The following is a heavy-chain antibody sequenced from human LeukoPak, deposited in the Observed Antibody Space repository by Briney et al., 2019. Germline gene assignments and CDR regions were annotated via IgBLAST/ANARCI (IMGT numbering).Heavy chain of an antibody. CDR1: GYTFTGYY. CDR3: ARGGDSSSLYGWFDP. D-gene: IGHD6-13*01. J-gene: IGHJ5*02. CDR2: MNPDSGGT. Sequence: GASVKVSCKASGYTFTGYYVHWVRQAPGQGLEWMGWMNPDSGGTNSAQKFQGRVTMTRDTSITTAYMELTRLRSDDTAVYYCARGGDSSSLYGWFDPWGQGTLVTVSS. V-gene: IGHV1-2*02.